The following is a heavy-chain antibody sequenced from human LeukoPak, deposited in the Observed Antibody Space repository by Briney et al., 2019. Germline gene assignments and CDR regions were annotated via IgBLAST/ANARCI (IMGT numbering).Heavy chain of an antibody. CDR1: GGSISISGYY. CDR2: IYYSGST. J-gene: IGHJ4*02. CDR3: ARRASTVVTFNDY. D-gene: IGHD4-23*01. V-gene: IGHV4-39*01. Sequence: SETLSLTCTVSGGSISISGYYWGWIRQPPGKGLEWIGSIYYSGSTYYHPSLKSRVTISVDRSKNQFSLRLSSVTAADTAMYYCARRASTVVTFNDYWGQGTLVTVSS.